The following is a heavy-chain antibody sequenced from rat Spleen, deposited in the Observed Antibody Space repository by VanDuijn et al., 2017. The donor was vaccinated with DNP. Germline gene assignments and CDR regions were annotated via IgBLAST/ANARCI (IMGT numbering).Heavy chain of an antibody. CDR3: AGRPPPTRGPFDY. D-gene: IGHD1-4*01. V-gene: IGHV5-7*01. Sequence: EVQLVESGGGLVQPGRSLKLSCEVSRITFSDHNMAWVRQAPKKGLEWVATISYDGSSTYYRDSVKGRSIISRNNAKSTLYLQMDSLRSDDTATYYCAGRPPPTRGPFDYWGQGIMVTVSS. J-gene: IGHJ2*01. CDR2: ISYDGSST. CDR1: RITFSDHN.